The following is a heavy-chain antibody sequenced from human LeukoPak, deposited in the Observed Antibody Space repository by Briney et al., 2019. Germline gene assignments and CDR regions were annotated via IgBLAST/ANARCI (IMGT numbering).Heavy chain of an antibody. CDR1: GYTFTSYG. Sequence: AASVKVSCKASGYTFTSYGISWVRQAPGQGLEWMGWISAYNGNTNYAQKLQGRVTMTTDTSTSTAYMELRSLRSDDTAVYYCARDRRPIVVVPAAKGFGGYWGQGTLVTVS. CDR2: ISAYNGNT. J-gene: IGHJ4*02. CDR3: ARDRRPIVVVPAAKGFGGY. V-gene: IGHV1-18*01. D-gene: IGHD2-2*01.